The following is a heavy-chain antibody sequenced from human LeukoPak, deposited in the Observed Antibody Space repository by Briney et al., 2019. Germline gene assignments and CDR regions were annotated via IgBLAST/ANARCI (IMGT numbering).Heavy chain of an antibody. Sequence: PSETLSLTCTVSGGSISSGSYYWSWIRQPAGKGLEWIGRIYTSGSTNYNPSLKSRVTISVDTSKNQFSLKLSSVTAADTAVYYCARDPDLTYGGNSWGPGTLVTVSS. CDR2: IYTSGST. V-gene: IGHV4-61*02. CDR1: GGSISSGSYY. J-gene: IGHJ4*02. CDR3: ARDPDLTYGGNS. D-gene: IGHD4-23*01.